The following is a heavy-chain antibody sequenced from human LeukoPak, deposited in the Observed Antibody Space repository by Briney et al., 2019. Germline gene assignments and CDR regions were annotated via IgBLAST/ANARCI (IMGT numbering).Heavy chain of an antibody. J-gene: IGHJ3*02. CDR2: MNPNSGNT. CDR1: GYTFTSYD. Sequence: ASVKVSCKASGYTFTSYDINWVRQATGQGLEWMGWMNPNSGNTGYAQKFQGRVTMISNTSTSTAYMELSSLRSEDTAVYYCGRVNAYYYGSGISRAFDIWGQGTMVTVSS. V-gene: IGHV1-8*01. CDR3: GRVNAYYYGSGISRAFDI. D-gene: IGHD3-10*01.